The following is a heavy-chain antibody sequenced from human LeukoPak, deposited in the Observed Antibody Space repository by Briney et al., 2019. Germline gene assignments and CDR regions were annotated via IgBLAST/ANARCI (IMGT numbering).Heavy chain of an antibody. Sequence: PGGSLRLSCAASGFTLSSSGMPWVRQAPGKGLEWVAVISYDGSNKYYADSVKGRFTISRDNSKNTMYLQMNSLRAEDTAVYYCAKASGDYVFDYWGQGTLVTVSS. J-gene: IGHJ4*02. CDR1: GFTLSSSG. CDR3: AKASGDYVFDY. CDR2: ISYDGSNK. V-gene: IGHV3-30*18. D-gene: IGHD4-17*01.